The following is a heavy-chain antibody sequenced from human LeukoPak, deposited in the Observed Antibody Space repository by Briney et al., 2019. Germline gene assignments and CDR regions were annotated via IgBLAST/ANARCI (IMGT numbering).Heavy chain of an antibody. CDR3: ARSPPNGWYRAGSQDV. Sequence: GASVKVSCKASGYTFTGYYIHWVRQAPGQGLEWMGRIIPNSGRTNYAQKFQGRVTMTRDTSISTAYMELRRLWSDVTAVYYCARSPPNGWYRAGSQDVWGQGTMVVVS. J-gene: IGHJ3*01. CDR2: IIPNSGRT. D-gene: IGHD6-19*01. V-gene: IGHV1-2*06. CDR1: GYTFTGYY.